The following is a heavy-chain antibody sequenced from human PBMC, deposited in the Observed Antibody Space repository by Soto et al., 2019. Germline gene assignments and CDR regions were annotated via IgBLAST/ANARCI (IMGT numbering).Heavy chain of an antibody. Sequence: GGSLRLSYAASGFTFSDYYMSWIRQAPGKGLEWVSYISSSSSYTNYADSVKGRFTISRDNAKNSLYLQMNSLRAEDTAVYYCARGHVTGDGAFDIWGQGTMVTVSS. V-gene: IGHV3-11*06. CDR1: GFTFSDYY. CDR3: ARGHVTGDGAFDI. CDR2: ISSSSSYT. J-gene: IGHJ3*02. D-gene: IGHD7-27*01.